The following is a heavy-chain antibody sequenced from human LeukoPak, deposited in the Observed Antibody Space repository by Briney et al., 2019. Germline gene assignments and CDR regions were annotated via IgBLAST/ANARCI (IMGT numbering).Heavy chain of an antibody. CDR3: ARRPVAAEYFQH. CDR1: GFSFTNYA. CDR2: ISYDESEI. Sequence: GGSLRLSCTGSGFSFTNYAMHWVRQAPGEGLEWVAVISYDESEIYYADSVKGRFTISRDLSTNTLYLQMNSLTTEDTAMYFCARRPVAAEYFQHWGQGTLVTVSS. V-gene: IGHV3-30*03. J-gene: IGHJ1*01. D-gene: IGHD6-25*01.